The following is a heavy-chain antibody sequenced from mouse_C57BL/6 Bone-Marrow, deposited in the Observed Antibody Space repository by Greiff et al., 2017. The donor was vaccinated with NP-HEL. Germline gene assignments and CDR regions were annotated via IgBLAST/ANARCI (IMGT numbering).Heavy chain of an antibody. CDR2: INPGSGST. Sequence: VQLQQPGAELVKPGASVKMSCKASGYTFTSYWITWVKQRPGQGLEWIGDINPGSGSTNYNEKFKSKATLTVDTTSSTAYMQLSSLTSEDSAVYYWARRVLRYQAWFAYWGQGTLVTVSA. CDR3: ARRVLRYQAWFAY. CDR1: GYTFTSYW. J-gene: IGHJ3*01. D-gene: IGHD1-1*01. V-gene: IGHV1-55*01.